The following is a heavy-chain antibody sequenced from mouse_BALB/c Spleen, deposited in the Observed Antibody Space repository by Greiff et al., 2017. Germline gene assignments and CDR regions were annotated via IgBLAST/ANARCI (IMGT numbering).Heavy chain of an antibody. CDR2: ISSGSSTI. Sequence: EVKLMESGGDLVKPGGSLKLSCAASGFTFSSFGMHWVRQAPEKGLEWVAYISSGSSTIYYADTVKGRFTISRDNPKNTLFLQMTSLRSEDTAMYYCARPHYYGSSTGYAMDYWGQGTSVTVSS. CDR3: ARPHYYGSSTGYAMDY. V-gene: IGHV5-17*02. D-gene: IGHD1-1*01. J-gene: IGHJ4*01. CDR1: GFTFSSFG.